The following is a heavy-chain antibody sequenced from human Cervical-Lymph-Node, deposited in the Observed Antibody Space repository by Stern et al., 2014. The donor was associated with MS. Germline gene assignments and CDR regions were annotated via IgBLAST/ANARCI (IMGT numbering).Heavy chain of an antibody. J-gene: IGHJ5*02. Sequence: EVQLLESGGGLIQPGGSLRLSCAASGFTVSSNYMSWVRQAPGKGLEWVSVIYSGGSTYYADSVKGRFTISRDNSKNTLYLQMNSLRAEDTAVYYCASMVRGDWFDPWGQGTLVTVSS. D-gene: IGHD3-10*01. CDR2: IYSGGST. V-gene: IGHV3-53*01. CDR3: ASMVRGDWFDP. CDR1: GFTVSSNY.